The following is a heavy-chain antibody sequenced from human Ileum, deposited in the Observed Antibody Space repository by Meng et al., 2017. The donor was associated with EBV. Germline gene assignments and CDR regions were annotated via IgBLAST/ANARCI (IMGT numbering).Heavy chain of an antibody. CDR2: TVPIFGTT. J-gene: IGHJ4*02. Sequence: QWRLGKSGAEVKKPGSSVKVSCKASGDRFGTYSVSWVRQAPGQGLEWMGNTVPIFGTTSYAQKFQGRVTITADESTSTAYMELRNLRSEDSAMYYCARLGGDYDDYWGQGTLVTVSS. CDR1: GDRFGTYS. D-gene: IGHD1-26*01. CDR3: ARLGGDYDDY. V-gene: IGHV1-69*18.